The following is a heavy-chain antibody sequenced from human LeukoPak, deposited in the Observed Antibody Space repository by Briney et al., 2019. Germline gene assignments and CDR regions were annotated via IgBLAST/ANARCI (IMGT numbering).Heavy chain of an antibody. CDR3: ARSVSPLHPRTYSSGWSLSGEAHEISSGDAFDI. D-gene: IGHD6-19*01. J-gene: IGHJ3*02. CDR2: IIPILGIA. CDR1: GGTFSSYA. V-gene: IGHV1-69*04. Sequence: ASVKVSCKASGGTFSSYAISWVRQAPGQGLEWMGRIIPILGIANYAQKFQGRVTITADKSTSTAYMELSSPRSEDTAVYYCARSVSPLHPRTYSSGWSLSGEAHEISSGDAFDIWGQGTMVTVSS.